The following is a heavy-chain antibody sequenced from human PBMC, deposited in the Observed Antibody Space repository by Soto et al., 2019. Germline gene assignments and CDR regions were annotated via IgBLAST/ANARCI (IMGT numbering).Heavy chain of an antibody. Sequence: SETLSLTCTVSGGSISSYYWSWIRQPPGKGLEWIGYIYYGGSTNYNPSLKSRVTISVDTSKNQFSLKLSSVTAADTAVYYCARSDGRYWGQGTLVTVSS. CDR1: GGSISSYY. J-gene: IGHJ4*02. V-gene: IGHV4-59*01. CDR3: ARSDGRY. CDR2: IYYGGST.